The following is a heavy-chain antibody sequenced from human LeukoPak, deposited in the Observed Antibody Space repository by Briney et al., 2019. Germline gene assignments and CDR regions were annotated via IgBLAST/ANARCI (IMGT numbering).Heavy chain of an antibody. Sequence: GGSLILSCAASGFTFSNYWMHWVRQAPGKGLVWVSRINSDGSSTSDADSVKGRFTISRDNAKNTLYLQMNSLRAEDTAEYYCAREDGYSSSWYQYFDLWGRGTLVTVSS. CDR1: GFTFSNYW. V-gene: IGHV3-74*01. CDR2: INSDGSST. D-gene: IGHD6-13*01. J-gene: IGHJ2*01. CDR3: AREDGYSSSWYQYFDL.